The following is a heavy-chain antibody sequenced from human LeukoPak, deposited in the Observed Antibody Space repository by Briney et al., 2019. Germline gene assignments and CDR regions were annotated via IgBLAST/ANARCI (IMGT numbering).Heavy chain of an antibody. D-gene: IGHD3-22*01. CDR3: ARDRYYYDSSGYYSLDY. J-gene: IGHJ4*02. CDR1: GVSISSYY. CDR2: INHSGST. Sequence: SETLSLTCTVSGVSISSYYWSWLRQPPGKGLEWIGEINHSGSTNYNPSLKSRVTISVDTSKNQFSLKLSSVTAADTAVYYCARDRYYYDSSGYYSLDYWGQGTLVTVSS. V-gene: IGHV4-34*01.